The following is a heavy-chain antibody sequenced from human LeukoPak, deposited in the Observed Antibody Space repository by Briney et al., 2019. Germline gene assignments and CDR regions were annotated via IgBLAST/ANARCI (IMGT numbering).Heavy chain of an antibody. D-gene: IGHD6-13*01. J-gene: IGHJ4*02. CDR2: FSADEINI. CDR1: GFTFSIYG. V-gene: IGHV3-30*18. CDR3: TKAAVYSINWTPFDD. Sequence: GTSLRLSCAASGFTFSIYGMHWVRQAPGKGLEWVALFSADEINIYYADSVKGRFTISRDNSKNMLYLQMDSLRAEDTAVYYCTKAAVYSINWTPFDDWGQGTLVTVSS.